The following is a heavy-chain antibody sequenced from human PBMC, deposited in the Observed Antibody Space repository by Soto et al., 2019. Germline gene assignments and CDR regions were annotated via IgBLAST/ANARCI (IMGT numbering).Heavy chain of an antibody. J-gene: IGHJ4*02. CDR2: ISGSGGST. Sequence: EVQLLESGGGLVQPGGSLRLSCAASGFTFSSYAMSWVRQAPGKGLEWVSAISGSGGSTYYADSVKGRFTISRDNSKNTLYLQMNSLRAEDTAVYYCAKAQYYYDSSGYYFPFSLDYWGQGILVTVCS. D-gene: IGHD3-22*01. CDR3: AKAQYYYDSSGYYFPFSLDY. CDR1: GFTFSSYA. V-gene: IGHV3-23*01.